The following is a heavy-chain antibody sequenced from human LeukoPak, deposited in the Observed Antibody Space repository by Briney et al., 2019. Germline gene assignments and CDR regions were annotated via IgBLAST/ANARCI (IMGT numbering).Heavy chain of an antibody. CDR3: TTLKTSATVTTEWYFDL. Sequence: GGSLRLSCAASGFTFSGSAMHWVRQASGKGLEWVGRIRSKANSYATAYAASVKGRFTISRDDSKNTAYLQMNSLKTDDTAVYYCTTLKTSATVTTEWYFDLWGRGTLVTVSS. D-gene: IGHD4-17*01. V-gene: IGHV3-73*01. CDR1: GFTFSGSA. J-gene: IGHJ2*01. CDR2: IRSKANSYAT.